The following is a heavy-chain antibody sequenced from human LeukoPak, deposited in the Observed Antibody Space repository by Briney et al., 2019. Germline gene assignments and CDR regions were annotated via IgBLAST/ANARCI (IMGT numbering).Heavy chain of an antibody. V-gene: IGHV3-23*01. Sequence: PGGSLRLSCAASGFTFSSYAMSWVRQAPGKGLEWVSDISGSGGSTYYADSVKGRFTISRDNSKNTLYLQINSLRAEDTAVYYCAKAPDNLNGWYYGDYWGQGTLVTVSS. J-gene: IGHJ4*02. D-gene: IGHD6-19*01. CDR1: GFTFSSYA. CDR2: ISGSGGST. CDR3: AKAPDNLNGWYYGDY.